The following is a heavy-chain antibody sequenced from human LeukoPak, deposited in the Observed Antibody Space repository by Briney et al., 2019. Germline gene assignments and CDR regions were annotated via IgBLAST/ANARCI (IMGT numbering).Heavy chain of an antibody. CDR1: GFTFSSYA. J-gene: IGHJ4*02. D-gene: IGHD3-10*01. CDR2: ISGSGDST. Sequence: PGGSLRLSCAASGFTFSSYAMSWVRQAPGKGLEWVSAISGSGDSTHYADSVKGRSTISRDNAKNTLYLQMNSLRAEDTAVYYCTRDTFGARDSWGQGTLVTVSS. V-gene: IGHV3-23*01. CDR3: TRDTFGARDS.